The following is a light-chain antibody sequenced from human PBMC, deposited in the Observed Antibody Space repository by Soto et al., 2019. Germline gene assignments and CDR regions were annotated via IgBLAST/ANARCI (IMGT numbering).Light chain of an antibody. J-gene: IGKJ2*01. Sequence: EIVMTQSPPSLTVTPGEPASISCRSSQRLLHSNGNTFLDWYLQKPGQSPQLLIYLGSNRASGVPDRVRGSEAGTDFTLKISRVEAEDVGVYYCMQALQTPYTFGQGNKVEIK. CDR2: LGS. CDR1: QRLLHSNGNTF. V-gene: IGKV2-28*01. CDR3: MQALQTPYT.